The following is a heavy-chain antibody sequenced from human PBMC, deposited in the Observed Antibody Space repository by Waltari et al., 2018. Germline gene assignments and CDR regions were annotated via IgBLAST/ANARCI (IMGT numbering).Heavy chain of an antibody. D-gene: IGHD6-19*01. CDR3: AREISACCYLYY. CDR2: INGGSDYE. J-gene: IGHJ4*02. V-gene: IGHV3-21*02. Sequence: LVESGGGLVKPGGSLRLSCAASGFSFSAYNMNWVRQTPEKGLEWGSSINGGSDYEYYADSVKGRFLISRELAKKVLYLQMNSLTPEDTALYYCAREISACCYLYYRGQGTLVNVSS. CDR1: GFSFSAYN.